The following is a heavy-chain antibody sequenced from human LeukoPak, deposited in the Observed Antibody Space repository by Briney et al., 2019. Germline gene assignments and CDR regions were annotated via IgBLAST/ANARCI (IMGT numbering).Heavy chain of an antibody. CDR1: GYTFTSYD. Sequence: ASVKVSCKASGYTFTSYDINWVRQATGQGLEWMGWMNPNSGNTGYAQKFQGRVTMTRNTSISTAYMELSSLRSEDTAVYYCARGSQSGCSSTSCYFGPYYFDYWGQGTLVTVSS. V-gene: IGHV1-8*01. J-gene: IGHJ4*02. CDR2: MNPNSGNT. D-gene: IGHD2-2*01. CDR3: ARGSQSGCSSTSCYFGPYYFDY.